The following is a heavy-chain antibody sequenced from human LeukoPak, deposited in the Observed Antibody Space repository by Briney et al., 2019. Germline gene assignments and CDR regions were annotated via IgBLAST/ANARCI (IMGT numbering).Heavy chain of an antibody. J-gene: IGHJ5*02. CDR2: MNPNSGNT. V-gene: IGHV1-8*01. CDR1: GYTFTSYD. Sequence: ASVKVSCKASGYTFTSYDINWVRQATGQGLEWMGWMNPNSGNTGYAQKFQGRVTMTRNTSISTAYMELSSLRSEDTAVYYCARGLKRTIFGVVIPRRYNWFDPWGQEPWSPSPQ. CDR3: ARGLKRTIFGVVIPRRYNWFDP. D-gene: IGHD3-3*01.